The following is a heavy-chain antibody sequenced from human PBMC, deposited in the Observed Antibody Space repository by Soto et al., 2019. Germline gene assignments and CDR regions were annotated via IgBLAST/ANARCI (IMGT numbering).Heavy chain of an antibody. V-gene: IGHV3-21*06. CDR3: ARSGELLQTFDS. Sequence: PGGSLRLSCAASGFPFRNYSMNWVRQAPGKGLEWVSLITGNSEYKYYAGSVKGRFTVSRDNAKNSLYLQMNSLTVEGTAVYYCARSGELLQTFDSWGQGTLVTVSS. D-gene: IGHD1-26*01. J-gene: IGHJ4*02. CDR1: GFPFRNYS. CDR2: ITGNSEYK.